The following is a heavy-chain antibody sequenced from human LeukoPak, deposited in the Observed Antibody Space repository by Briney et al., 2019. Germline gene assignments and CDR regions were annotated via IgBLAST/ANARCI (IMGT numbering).Heavy chain of an antibody. CDR1: GFTFSSYG. V-gene: IGHV3-23*01. J-gene: IGHJ6*03. Sequence: GGSLRLSCAASGFTFSSYGMSWVRQAPGKGLKWVSAISGSGGSTYYADSVKGRFTISRDNSKNTLYLQMNSLRAEDTALYYCAKDTWQFAPDYYYYMDVWGKGTTVTVSS. CDR3: AKDTWQFAPDYYYYMDV. D-gene: IGHD2-21*01. CDR2: ISGSGGST.